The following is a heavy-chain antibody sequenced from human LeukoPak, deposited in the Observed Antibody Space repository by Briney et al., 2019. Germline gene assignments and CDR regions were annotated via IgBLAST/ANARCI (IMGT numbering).Heavy chain of an antibody. CDR2: IYYSGST. Sequence: KASETLSLTCTVSGGSISSSSYYWGWIRQPPGKGLEWIGSIYYSGSTYYNPSLKSRVTISVDTSKNQFSLKLSSVTAADTAVYYCARAPGPAAMSDYWGQGTLVTVSS. CDR1: GGSISSSSYY. V-gene: IGHV4-39*01. D-gene: IGHD2-2*01. CDR3: ARAPGPAAMSDY. J-gene: IGHJ4*02.